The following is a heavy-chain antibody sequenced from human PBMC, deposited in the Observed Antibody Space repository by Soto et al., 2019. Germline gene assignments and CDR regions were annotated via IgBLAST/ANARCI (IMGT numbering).Heavy chain of an antibody. D-gene: IGHD2-8*01. CDR2: ISGYNGDA. CDR3: AKNGQPPYYYYGLDV. CDR1: GYTFTRYG. J-gene: IGHJ6*02. Sequence: GASVKVSCKASGYTFTRYGISWVRRAPGQGLEWMGWISGYNGDANYAQRFQGRVSMTIDTSTTTAYMELRTLTSDDTAVYYCAKNGQPPYYYYGLDVWGQGTTVTVSS. V-gene: IGHV1-18*01.